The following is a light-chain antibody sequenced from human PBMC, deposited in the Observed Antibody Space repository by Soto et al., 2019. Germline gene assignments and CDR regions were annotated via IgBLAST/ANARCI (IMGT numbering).Light chain of an antibody. Sequence: QSALTQPPSASGSHGQSVTISCTGTSSDVGDNKYVSWYQQQPGKAPKVIIYEISERPSGVPDRFSGSKSGNTASLTVSGLRAEDEADYYCSSYAVSHNFRVFGGGTKLTVL. V-gene: IGLV2-8*01. J-gene: IGLJ2*01. CDR3: SSYAVSHNFRV. CDR2: EIS. CDR1: SSDVGDNKY.